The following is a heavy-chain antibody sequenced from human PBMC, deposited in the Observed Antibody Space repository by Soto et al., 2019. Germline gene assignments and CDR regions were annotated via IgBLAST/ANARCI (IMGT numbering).Heavy chain of an antibody. CDR1: GGSMNRYY. V-gene: IGHV4-59*01. CDR2: IYDSGST. Sequence: QVQLQESGPGLVKPSETLSLTCTVSGGSMNRYYWNWIRRPPGKGLEWIGYIYDSGSTNYNPSLKSRVISSASTTKNQFYLKLHSVNAADTAVYYWARYSSSSGYLGNWGQGTLVTVSP. CDR3: ARYSSSSGYLGN. J-gene: IGHJ4*02. D-gene: IGHD6-6*01.